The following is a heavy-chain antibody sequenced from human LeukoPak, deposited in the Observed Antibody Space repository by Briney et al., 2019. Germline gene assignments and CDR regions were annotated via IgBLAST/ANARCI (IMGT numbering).Heavy chain of an antibody. V-gene: IGHV3-23*01. CDR2: ISGGGAGT. J-gene: IGHJ4*02. CDR1: GFTFSSYA. D-gene: IGHD4-17*01. CDR3: AKVYSATVTVNFDY. Sequence: HPGGSLRLSCAASGFTFSSYAMSWVRQAPGKGLEWGSAISGGGAGTYYADSVKGRFTISRDTSKNTLYLQLNSLRAEDTAVYFCAKVYSATVTVNFDYWGQGTLVTVSS.